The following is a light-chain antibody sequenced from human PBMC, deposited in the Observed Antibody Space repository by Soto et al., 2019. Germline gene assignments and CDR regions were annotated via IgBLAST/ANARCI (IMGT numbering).Light chain of an antibody. Sequence: EIVLTQSPGTLSLSPGERATRSCRASQSVSSSYLAWYQQKPGHAPRLLIYGASSRATGIPDRFSGSGSGTDFTLTISRLELEDFAVYYCQQYGSSPWTFGQGTQVEIK. V-gene: IGKV3-20*01. CDR2: GAS. CDR1: QSVSSSY. J-gene: IGKJ1*01. CDR3: QQYGSSPWT.